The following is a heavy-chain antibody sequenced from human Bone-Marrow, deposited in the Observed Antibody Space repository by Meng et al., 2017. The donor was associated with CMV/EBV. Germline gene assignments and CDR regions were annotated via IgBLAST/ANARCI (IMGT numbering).Heavy chain of an antibody. CDR1: GFTFSSYS. CDR3: AGYCSSTSCHWYAFDI. CDR2: ISSSSSYI. J-gene: IGHJ3*02. V-gene: IGHV3-21*01. D-gene: IGHD2-2*01. Sequence: GESLKISCAASGFTFSSYSMNWVRQAPGKGLEWVSSISSSSSYIYYADSVKGRFTISRDNAKNSLYLQMNSLRAEDTAVYYCAGYCSSTSCHWYAFDIWGQRTMVTV.